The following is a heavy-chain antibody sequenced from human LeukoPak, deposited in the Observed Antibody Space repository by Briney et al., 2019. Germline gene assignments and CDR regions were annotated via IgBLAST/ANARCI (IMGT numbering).Heavy chain of an antibody. CDR2: ISYDGSNK. J-gene: IGHJ6*02. CDR3: AKNYDILTGPAPVDV. Sequence: PGGSLRLSCAASGFTFSSYGMHWVRQAPGKGLEWVAVISYDGSNKYYADSVKGRFTISRDNSKNTLYLQMNSLRAEDTAVYYCAKNYDILTGPAPVDVWGQGTTVTVSS. CDR1: GFTFSSYG. V-gene: IGHV3-30*18. D-gene: IGHD3-9*01.